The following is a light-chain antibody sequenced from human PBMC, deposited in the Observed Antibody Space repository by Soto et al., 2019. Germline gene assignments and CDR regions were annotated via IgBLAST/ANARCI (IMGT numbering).Light chain of an antibody. CDR1: RGIGSY. CDR2: SAS. V-gene: IGKV1-9*01. J-gene: IGKJ5*01. Sequence: IQLTQSPSSLSASVGDRVTITCRASRGIGSYLAWYQQKPGKAPKLLVYSASTLQSGVPSRFSGSGSGPDFTLTISSLQPEDSATYFCQQLNSYPQTFGQGTRLEIK. CDR3: QQLNSYPQT.